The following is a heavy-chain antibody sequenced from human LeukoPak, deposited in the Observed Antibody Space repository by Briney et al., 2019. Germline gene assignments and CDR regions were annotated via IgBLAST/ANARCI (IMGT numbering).Heavy chain of an antibody. V-gene: IGHV3-21*01. CDR2: ISSGSSYI. CDR1: GFTFGDYS. CDR3: ARRAGSFHFDY. J-gene: IGHJ4*02. D-gene: IGHD6-6*01. Sequence: GGSLRLSCAASGFTFGDYSMHWVRQAPGKGLEWVSSISSGSSYIFYTDSVRGRFTISRDNAKNSLYLQVNSLRAEDTAVYYCARRAGSFHFDYWGQGTLVAVSS.